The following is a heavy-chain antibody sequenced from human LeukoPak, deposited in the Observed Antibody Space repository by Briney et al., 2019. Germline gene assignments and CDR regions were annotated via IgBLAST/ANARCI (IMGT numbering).Heavy chain of an antibody. CDR3: ARVNYYDSSGLRTRGVAFDI. CDR1: GGSISSGGYS. J-gene: IGHJ3*02. Sequence: PSQTLSLTCAVSGGSISSGGYSWSWIRQPPGKGLEWIGYIYHSGSTYYNPSLKSRVTISVDRSKNQFSLKLSSVTAADTAVYYCARVNYYDSSGLRTRGVAFDIWGQGTMVTVSS. V-gene: IGHV4-30-2*01. D-gene: IGHD3-22*01. CDR2: IYHSGST.